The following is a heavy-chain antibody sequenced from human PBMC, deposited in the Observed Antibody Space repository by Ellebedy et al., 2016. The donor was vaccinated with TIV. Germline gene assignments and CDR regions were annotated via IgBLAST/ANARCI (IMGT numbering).Heavy chain of an antibody. V-gene: IGHV3-33*01. Sequence: GESLKISXAASGFTFSNHGMHWVRQAPGKGLEWVGFIWYDGRDTGYVDSVKGRFTISRDNSKNTVYLQMNSLRVEDTAVYYCARGRGYILDHWGQGTLVSVSS. J-gene: IGHJ4*02. D-gene: IGHD5-12*01. CDR1: GFTFSNHG. CDR3: ARGRGYILDH. CDR2: IWYDGRDT.